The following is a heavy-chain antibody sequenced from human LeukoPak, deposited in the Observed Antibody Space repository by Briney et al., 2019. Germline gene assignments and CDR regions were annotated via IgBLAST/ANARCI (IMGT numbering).Heavy chain of an antibody. Sequence: PGGSLRLSCAASGFTFSSYSMNWVRQAPGKGLEWVSSISSSSSNIYYADSVKGRFTISRDNAKNSLYLQMNSLRAEDTAVYYCARDSHYGSDNNAFDIWGQGTMVTVSS. D-gene: IGHD3-10*01. CDR3: ARDSHYGSDNNAFDI. J-gene: IGHJ3*02. CDR1: GFTFSSYS. V-gene: IGHV3-21*01. CDR2: ISSSSSNI.